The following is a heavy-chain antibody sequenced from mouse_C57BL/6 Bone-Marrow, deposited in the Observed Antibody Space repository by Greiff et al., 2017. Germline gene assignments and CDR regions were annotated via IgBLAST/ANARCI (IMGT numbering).Heavy chain of an antibody. J-gene: IGHJ2*01. CDR1: GYTFTSYW. Sequence: VQLQQPGAELVMPGASVKLSCKASGYTFTSYWMHWVKQRPGQGLAWIGEIDPSASYTTYNQKFTGKSTLTVDQSSSTAYMQLSSLTSEDSAVYYCARSRFTTVVAPYYFDYWGQGTTLTVSS. V-gene: IGHV1-69*01. D-gene: IGHD1-1*01. CDR2: IDPSASYT. CDR3: ARSRFTTVVAPYYFDY.